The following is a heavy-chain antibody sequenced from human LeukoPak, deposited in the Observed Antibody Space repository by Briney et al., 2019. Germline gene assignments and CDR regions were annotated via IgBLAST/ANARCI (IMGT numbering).Heavy chain of an antibody. V-gene: IGHV4-39*01. CDR3: ARNNSMVRGALDY. D-gene: IGHD3-10*01. CDR2: LYNSVST. CDR1: GGSMSSNSYY. J-gene: IGHJ4*01. Sequence: PSETLSLTCSVSGGSMSSNSYYYYWGWIRRPPGKGLEWLGSLYNSVSTYYNPSLKSRLTMSVDTSKNQFSLRLTPVTAADTAVYYCARNNSMVRGALDYWGQGIMDTVSS.